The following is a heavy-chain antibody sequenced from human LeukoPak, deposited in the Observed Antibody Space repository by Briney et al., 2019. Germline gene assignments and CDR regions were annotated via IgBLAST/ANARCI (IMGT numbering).Heavy chain of an antibody. J-gene: IGHJ5*02. CDR1: GYTFTGYY. CDR3: ARDGARIEMATIRGRWFDP. D-gene: IGHD5-24*01. Sequence: GASVKVSCKASGYTFTGYYMHWVRQAPGQGLEWMGWINPNSGGTNYAQKFQGRVTMTRDTSISTAYMELSRLRSDDTAVYYCARDGARIEMATIRGRWFDPWGQGTLVTVSS. V-gene: IGHV1-2*02. CDR2: INPNSGGT.